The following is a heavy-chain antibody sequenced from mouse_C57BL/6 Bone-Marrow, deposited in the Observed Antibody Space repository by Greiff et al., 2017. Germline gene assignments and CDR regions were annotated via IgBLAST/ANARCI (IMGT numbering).Heavy chain of an antibody. V-gene: IGHV1-7*01. CDR3: AIRIDYNGSSDVDCYIDV. D-gene: IGHD1-1*01. CDR2: INPSSGYT. CDR1: GFTFTSYW. Sequence: VQLQQSGAVLAKPGVSVKLSCTASGFTFTSYWMHWVNQRPGKGLEWIGYINPSSGYTKYNQKLKDKATLTADKSSSTAYMQVSSLTYEDSAVYDCAIRIDYNGSSDVDCYIDVWGTGTTVTVSS. J-gene: IGHJ1*03.